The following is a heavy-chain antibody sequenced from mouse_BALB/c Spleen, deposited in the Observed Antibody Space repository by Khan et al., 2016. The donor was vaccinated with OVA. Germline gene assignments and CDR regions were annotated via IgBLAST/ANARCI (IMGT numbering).Heavy chain of an antibody. D-gene: IGHD2-14*01. CDR1: GYTFTSYD. CDR2: IFPGDGST. V-gene: IGHV1-85*01. J-gene: IGHJ3*01. Sequence: QVQLKQSGAELVKPGTSVKLSCKASGYTFTSYDINWVRQRPEQGLDWIGWIFPGDGSTKYNEKFKGKAKLTTDKSSSTAYMQLSRLTSEASAFDFCARGGYGGFAYWGQGTRVTVAA. CDR3: ARGGYGGFAY.